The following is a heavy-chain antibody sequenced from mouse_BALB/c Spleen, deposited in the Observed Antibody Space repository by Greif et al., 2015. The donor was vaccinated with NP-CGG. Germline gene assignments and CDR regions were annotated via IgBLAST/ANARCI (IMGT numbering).Heavy chain of an antibody. D-gene: IGHD4-1*01. CDR2: IYPGSGNT. CDR1: GYTFTDYY. Sequence: VQLQQSGPELVKPGASVKISCKASGYTFTDYYINWVKQKPGQGLEWIGWIYPGSGNTKYNEEFKDKATLTVDTSSSTDYMQHSSLTSEDTAVYFCARRTGTEAMDYWGQGTSVTVSS. V-gene: IGHV1-84*02. CDR3: ARRTGTEAMDY. J-gene: IGHJ4*01.